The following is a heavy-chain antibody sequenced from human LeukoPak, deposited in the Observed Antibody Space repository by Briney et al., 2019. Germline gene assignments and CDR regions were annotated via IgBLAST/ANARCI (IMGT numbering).Heavy chain of an antibody. Sequence: GGSLRLSCAASGVTFSSYAMSWVRQAPGKGLEWVSAISGSGGSTYYADSVKGRFTISRDNSKNTLYLQMNSLRAEDTAVYYCAKGRSSHTIFDYWGQGTLVTVSS. J-gene: IGHJ4*02. V-gene: IGHV3-23*01. CDR2: ISGSGGST. CDR1: GVTFSSYA. CDR3: AKGRSSHTIFDY. D-gene: IGHD2-15*01.